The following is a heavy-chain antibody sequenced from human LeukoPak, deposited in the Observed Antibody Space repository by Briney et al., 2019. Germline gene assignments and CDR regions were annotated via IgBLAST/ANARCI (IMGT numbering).Heavy chain of an antibody. CDR2: IYNSGST. J-gene: IGHJ4*02. V-gene: IGHV4-59*01. CDR1: DGSISIYY. CDR3: ALAVAGTGLLGVDY. Sequence: SETLSLTCTVLDGSISIYYWSWIRQPPGKGPEWIGYIYNSGSTNYNPSLKSRVTISVDTSKNQFSLKLSSVTAADTAVYYCALAVAGTGLLGVDYWGQGTLVTVSS. D-gene: IGHD6-19*01.